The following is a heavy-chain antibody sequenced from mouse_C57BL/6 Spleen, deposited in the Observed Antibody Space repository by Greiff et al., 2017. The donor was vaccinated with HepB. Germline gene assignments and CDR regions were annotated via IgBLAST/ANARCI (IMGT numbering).Heavy chain of an antibody. CDR1: GYTFTSYW. V-gene: IGHV1-59*01. D-gene: IGHD1-1*01. Sequence: QVQLQQPGAELVRPGTSVKLSCKAFGYTFTSYWMHWVKQRPGQGLEWIGVIDPSDSYTNYNQKFKGKATLTVDTSSSTAYMQLSSLTSEDSAVYYCAREGYGSPLYFDYWGQGTTLTVSS. CDR2: IDPSDSYT. CDR3: AREGYGSPLYFDY. J-gene: IGHJ2*01.